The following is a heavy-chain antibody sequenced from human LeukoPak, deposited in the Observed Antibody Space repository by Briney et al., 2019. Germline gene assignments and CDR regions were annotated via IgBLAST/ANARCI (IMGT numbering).Heavy chain of an antibody. V-gene: IGHV1-69*10. CDR1: GGTFSSYA. D-gene: IGHD2-15*01. CDR2: IIPILGIA. J-gene: IGHJ6*02. CDR3: AREPLCSRSPPFFYYGMDL. Sequence: SVTVSCKASGGTFSSYAISWVRQAPGQGLEWMGRIIPILGIANYAQKFQGRVTITADKSTSTAYMELSSLRSEDTAVYYCAREPLCSRSPPFFYYGMDLWGQGTTVTVSS.